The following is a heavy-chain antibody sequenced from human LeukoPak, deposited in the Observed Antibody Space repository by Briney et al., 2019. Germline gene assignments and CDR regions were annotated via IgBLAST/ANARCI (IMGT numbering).Heavy chain of an antibody. D-gene: IGHD4-17*01. CDR1: GGSISSSNW. CDR3: ARGDGDYNYYYCMDV. CDR2: IYHSGST. J-gene: IGHJ6*03. Sequence: PSETLSLTCAVSGGSISSSNWWSWVRQPPGKGLEWIGEIYHSGSTNYNPSLKSRVTISVDKSKNQFSLKLSSVTAADTAVYYCARGDGDYNYYYCMDVWGKGTTVTVSS. V-gene: IGHV4-4*02.